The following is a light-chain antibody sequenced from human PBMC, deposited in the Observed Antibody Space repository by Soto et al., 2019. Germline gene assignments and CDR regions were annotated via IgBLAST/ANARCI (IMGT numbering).Light chain of an antibody. Sequence: EIVMTQSPATLSVSPGERATLSCRASQSVSSNLAWYQQKFGQAPRLLIYGASTRATGIPARFSGSGSGTDFTLTISSLQSEDLAVYYCQQYNNWPRTFGQGTKVDIK. CDR1: QSVSSN. J-gene: IGKJ1*01. V-gene: IGKV3-15*01. CDR3: QQYNNWPRT. CDR2: GAS.